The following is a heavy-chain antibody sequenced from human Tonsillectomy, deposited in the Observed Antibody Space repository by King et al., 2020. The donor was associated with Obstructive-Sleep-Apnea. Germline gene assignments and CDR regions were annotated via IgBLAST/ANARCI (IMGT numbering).Heavy chain of an antibody. V-gene: IGHV1-18*01. CDR2: ISPYNGNT. D-gene: IGHD6-19*01. CDR3: ARYSSYWFDP. CDR1: GYTFPSYG. Sequence: VPVVQSGAEVKKPGASVQVSCQASGYTFPSYGISWVRPAPGQGLEWMGWISPYNGNTNYAQKLQGRVTMTTDTSTSTAYMELRSLRSDDTAVYYCARYSSYWFDPWGQGTLVTVSS. J-gene: IGHJ5*02.